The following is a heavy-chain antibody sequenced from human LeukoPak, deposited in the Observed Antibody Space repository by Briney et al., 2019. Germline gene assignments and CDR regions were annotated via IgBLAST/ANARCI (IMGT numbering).Heavy chain of an antibody. V-gene: IGHV4-34*01. CDR1: GGSFSGYY. D-gene: IGHD4-17*01. J-gene: IGHJ4*02. Sequence: SETLSLTCAVYGGSFSGYYWSWIRQPPGKGLEWIGEINHSGSTNYNPSHKSRVTISVDTSKNQFSLKLSSVTAADTAVYYCARRGDYGDYGIDYWGQGTLVTVSS. CDR2: INHSGST. CDR3: ARRGDYGDYGIDY.